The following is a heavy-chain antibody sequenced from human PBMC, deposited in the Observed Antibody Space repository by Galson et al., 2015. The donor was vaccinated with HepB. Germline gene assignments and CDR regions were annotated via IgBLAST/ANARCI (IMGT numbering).Heavy chain of an antibody. J-gene: IGHJ6*02. CDR3: ARGRGYSLYYYYYGMDV. V-gene: IGHV4-59*01. CDR2: IYYSGST. Sequence: ETLSLTCTVSGGSISSYYWSWIRQPPGKGLEWIGYIYYSGSTNYNPSLKSRVTISVDTSKNQFSLKLSSVTAADTAVYYCARGRGYSLYYYYYGMDVWGRGTTVTVSS. CDR1: GGSISSYY. D-gene: IGHD5-18*01.